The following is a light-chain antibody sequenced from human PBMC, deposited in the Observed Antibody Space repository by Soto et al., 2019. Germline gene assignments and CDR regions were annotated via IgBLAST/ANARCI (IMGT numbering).Light chain of an antibody. CDR3: LQGTRWPLT. Sequence: DVVMTQSPLSLPVTLGQSASISCRSSQSLLHSDGNTYLNWFQQRPGQSPRRLLYNVSKRDSGVPDRCSGSGLGTDFTVKISRVEAEDVGIDYCLQGTRWPLTCGGGTEVDIK. CDR2: NVS. CDR1: QSLLHSDGNTY. V-gene: IGKV2-30*02. J-gene: IGKJ4*01.